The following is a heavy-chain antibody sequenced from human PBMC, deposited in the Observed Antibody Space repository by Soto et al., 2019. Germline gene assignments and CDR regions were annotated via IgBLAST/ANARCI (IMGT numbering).Heavy chain of an antibody. Sequence: GDSVKVSCKASGYTFTGYYMHWVRQAPGQGLERMGWINPNSGGTNYAQKFQGWVTMTRDTSISTAYMELSRLRSDDTAVYYCARSFDYGDTRFDPWGQGTLVTVSS. CDR2: INPNSGGT. D-gene: IGHD4-17*01. CDR1: GYTFTGYY. CDR3: ARSFDYGDTRFDP. V-gene: IGHV1-2*04. J-gene: IGHJ5*02.